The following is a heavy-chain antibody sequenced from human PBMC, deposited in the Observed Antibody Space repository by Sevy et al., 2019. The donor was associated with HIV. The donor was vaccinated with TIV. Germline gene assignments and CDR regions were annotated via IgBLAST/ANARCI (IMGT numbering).Heavy chain of an antibody. CDR2: IRYDGYNK. D-gene: IGHD3-10*01. CDR3: ANLWDLFWKGYSDMDV. Sequence: GGSLRLSCGASGFTFSNYGMYWVRQAPGKGLEWVAFIRYDGYNKYYADSVKGRFTISRDNSKNTMYLQMNSLRTEDTAVYYCANLWDLFWKGYSDMDVWGKGTTVTVSS. V-gene: IGHV3-30*02. J-gene: IGHJ6*03. CDR1: GFTFSNYG.